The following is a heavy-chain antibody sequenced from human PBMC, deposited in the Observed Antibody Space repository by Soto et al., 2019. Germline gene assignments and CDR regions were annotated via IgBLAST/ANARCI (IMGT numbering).Heavy chain of an antibody. V-gene: IGHV1-2*02. J-gene: IGHJ5*02. CDR2: INPNSGGT. D-gene: IGHD6-25*01. CDR3: ARVRIAAHWFDP. Sequence: ASVKGSCKASGYTFTGYYMHWVRQAPGQGLEWMGWINPNSGGTDYAQKFRGRVTMTRDTSISTAYMELSRLRSDDTAVYYCARVRIAAHWFDPWGQGTLVTVYS. CDR1: GYTFTGYY.